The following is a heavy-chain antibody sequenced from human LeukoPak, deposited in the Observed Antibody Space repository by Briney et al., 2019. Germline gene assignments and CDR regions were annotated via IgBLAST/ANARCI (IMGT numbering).Heavy chain of an antibody. CDR1: GFTFSNYG. CDR2: IWYDGDNK. CDR3: ARGMGGYGGYDY. J-gene: IGHJ4*02. D-gene: IGHD5-12*01. V-gene: IGHV3-33*01. Sequence: GRFLKLSCGASGFTFSNYGMHWVRQAPGKGLEWVAVIWYDGDNKYYADSVKGRFTISRDNSKNTVYLQMNSLRVEDTAVYYCARGMGGYGGYDYWGQGTLVTVSS.